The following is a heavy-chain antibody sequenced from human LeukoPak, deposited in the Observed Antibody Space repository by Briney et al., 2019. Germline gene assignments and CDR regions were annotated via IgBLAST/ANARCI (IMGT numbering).Heavy chain of an antibody. Sequence: PSETLSLTCTASGGSISSYYWSWIRQPPGKGLEWIGYIYYSGRTNYNPSLKSRVTISVDTSKNQFSLKLSSVTAADTAVYYCARASTTVVTHPYYYGMDVWGQGTTVTVSS. CDR1: GGSISSYY. CDR2: IYYSGRT. CDR3: ARASTTVVTHPYYYGMDV. V-gene: IGHV4-59*01. D-gene: IGHD4-23*01. J-gene: IGHJ6*02.